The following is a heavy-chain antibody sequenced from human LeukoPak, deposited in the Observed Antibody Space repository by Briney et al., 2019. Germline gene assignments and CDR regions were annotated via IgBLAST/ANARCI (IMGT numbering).Heavy chain of an antibody. D-gene: IGHD3-22*01. V-gene: IGHV4-59*01. CDR3: AREGDYYDSTGYYPDWYFDL. J-gene: IGHJ2*01. CDR2: IYSSGNT. CDR1: GGSISSYY. Sequence: PSETLSLTCTVSGGSISSYYWSWIRQPPGKGLEWIGYIYSSGNTNCNPSLKSRVTISVDTSKNQFSLKLRSVTAADTAVYYCAREGDYYDSTGYYPDWYFDLWGRGTLVTVSS.